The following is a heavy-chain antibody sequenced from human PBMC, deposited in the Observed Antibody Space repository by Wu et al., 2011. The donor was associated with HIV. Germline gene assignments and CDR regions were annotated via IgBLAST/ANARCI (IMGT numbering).Heavy chain of an antibody. CDR1: GDSLTKYA. J-gene: IGHJ6*03. V-gene: IGHV1-69*14. CDR3: ARATPGSGALWSGQAGFRYYMDV. Sequence: QVLLVQSGAEVKKPGSSVKVSCKTSGDSLTKYAFSWVRQAPGQGLEWMGGIIPIFGTAKYAQKFQGRVTISADKSTSTAYMELSSLKSDDTAVYYCARATPGSGALWSGQAGFRYYMDVWGKGTTVTVSS. CDR2: IIPIFGTA. D-gene: IGHD3-3*01.